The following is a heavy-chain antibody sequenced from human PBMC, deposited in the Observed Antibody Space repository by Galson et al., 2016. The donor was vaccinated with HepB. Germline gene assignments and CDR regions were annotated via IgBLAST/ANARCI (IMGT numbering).Heavy chain of an antibody. J-gene: IGHJ6*02. Sequence: QSGAEVKKPGESLKISCKTSGYSFTTYWIGWVRQMPGTGLEWLGIIYPRDSETRYSPSFQGQVTISADKSITTAYLNWSSLKASDTAIYSCVRRFGYSYGPTFGGLGLDVWGQGTRVTVSS. V-gene: IGHV5-51*03. CDR1: GYSFTTYW. CDR2: IYPRDSET. CDR3: VRRFGYSYGPTFGGLGLDV. D-gene: IGHD3-10*01.